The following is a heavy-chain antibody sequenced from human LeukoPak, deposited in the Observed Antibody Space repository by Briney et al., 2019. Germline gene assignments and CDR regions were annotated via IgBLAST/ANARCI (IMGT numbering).Heavy chain of an antibody. D-gene: IGHD2-2*01. CDR1: GFTVRSNY. Sequence: PGGSLRLSCAASGFTVRSNYMSWVRQAPGKGLEWVSVIYSGGSTYYADSVKGRFTISRDNSKNTLYLQMNSLRAEDTAVYYCARDSGPQLLQYWGQGTLVTVSS. CDR2: IYSGGST. V-gene: IGHV3-66*01. CDR3: ARDSGPQLLQY. J-gene: IGHJ4*02.